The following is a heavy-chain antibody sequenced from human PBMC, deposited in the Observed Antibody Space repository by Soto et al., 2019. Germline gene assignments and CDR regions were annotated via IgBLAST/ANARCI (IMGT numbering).Heavy chain of an antibody. D-gene: IGHD2-15*01. V-gene: IGHV1-46*01. CDR1: GYIFTAYS. J-gene: IGHJ1*01. Sequence: ASVKVSCKASGYIFTAYSMHWVRQAPGQGLEWMGVVNPSGGSTNYAQKFQGRITMTRDTSTSTVYMDLSSLTSEDTAVYYCAREENCSDGICYSEYFQRWGRGTLVTVSS. CDR2: VNPSGGST. CDR3: AREENCSDGICYSEYFQR.